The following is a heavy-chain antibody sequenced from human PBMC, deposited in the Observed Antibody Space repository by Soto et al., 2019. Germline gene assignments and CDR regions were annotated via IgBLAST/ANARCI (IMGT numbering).Heavy chain of an antibody. V-gene: IGHV3-9*01. Sequence: EVQLVESGGGLVQPGRSLRLSCAASGFTFDDYAMHWVRQAPGKGLEWVSGISWNSGSKVYADSVKGRFTISRDNAKNSLYLQMNSLRAEDTALYYWAKDKGVITARPYFDLWGRGTLVTVSS. CDR3: AKDKGVITARPYFDL. D-gene: IGHD6-6*01. J-gene: IGHJ2*01. CDR1: GFTFDDYA. CDR2: ISWNSGSK.